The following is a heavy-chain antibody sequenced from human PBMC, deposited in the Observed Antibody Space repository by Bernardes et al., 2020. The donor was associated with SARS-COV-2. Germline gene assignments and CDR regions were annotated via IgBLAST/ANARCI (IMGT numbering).Heavy chain of an antibody. Sequence: SETLSLTCTVSGGSISSGGYYWSWIRQHPGKGLEWIGYIYYSGSTYYNPSLKSRVTISVDTSKNQFSLKLSSVTAADTAVYYCAIAPGITIFGVVGAFDYWGQGTLVTVSS. J-gene: IGHJ4*02. CDR2: IYYSGST. CDR1: GGSISSGGYY. CDR3: AIAPGITIFGVVGAFDY. D-gene: IGHD3-3*01. V-gene: IGHV4-31*03.